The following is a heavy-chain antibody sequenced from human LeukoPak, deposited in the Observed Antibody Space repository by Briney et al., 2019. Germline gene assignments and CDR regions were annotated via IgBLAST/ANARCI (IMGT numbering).Heavy chain of an antibody. D-gene: IGHD6-13*01. CDR3: AKGFSSSWYSLNWFDP. CDR2: ISGSGGST. J-gene: IGHJ5*02. Sequence: GGSLRLSCAASGFTFSSYGMSWVRQAPGKGLEWVSAISGSGGSTYYADSVKGRFTISRDNSKNTLYLQMNSLGADDTAVYYCAKGFSSSWYSLNWFDPWGQGTLVTVSS. CDR1: GFTFSSYG. V-gene: IGHV3-23*01.